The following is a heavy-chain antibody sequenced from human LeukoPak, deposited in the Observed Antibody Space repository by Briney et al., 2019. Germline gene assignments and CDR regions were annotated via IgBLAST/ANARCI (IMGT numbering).Heavy chain of an antibody. CDR1: GFTFSGYS. V-gene: IGHV3-48*01. CDR2: ISKNLATV. D-gene: IGHD5-18*01. J-gene: IGHJ4*02. CDR3: ARDGGSSYEIDY. Sequence: GGSLRLSCAASGFTFSGYSFNWVRQAPGKGLEWVSYISKNLATVYYADSVKDRFTISRDNAKNSLYLQMNSLRPEDTAVYYCARDGGSSYEIDYWGQGTVVTVSS.